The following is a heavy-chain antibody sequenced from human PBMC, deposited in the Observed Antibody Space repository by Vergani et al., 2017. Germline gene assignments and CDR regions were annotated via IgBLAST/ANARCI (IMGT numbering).Heavy chain of an antibody. CDR1: GYSISSGSY. CDR3: ARHNLWGDSQTGIDF. V-gene: IGHV4-38-2*01. Sequence: QVQLQESGPGLVKPSETLSLTCAVSGYSISSGSYWAWIRQPPGKGLEWIGSIFHSGTTDYNPSIESLVTISVETSRNQFSLRLSSVTAADTAGYYCARHNLWGDSQTGIDFWGLGTLVIVSS. J-gene: IGHJ4*02. D-gene: IGHD2-21*02. CDR2: IFHSGTT.